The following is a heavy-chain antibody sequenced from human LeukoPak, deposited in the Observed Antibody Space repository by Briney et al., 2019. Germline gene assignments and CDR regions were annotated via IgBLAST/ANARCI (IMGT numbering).Heavy chain of an antibody. CDR2: ISWNSGSI. J-gene: IGHJ4*02. Sequence: GGSLRLSCAASGFTFSSYAMSWVRQAPGKGLEWVSGISWNSGSIGYADSVKGRFTISRDNAKNSLYLQMNSLRAEDTALYYCAKTRGSGWYYFDYWGQGTLVTVSS. V-gene: IGHV3-9*01. CDR3: AKTRGSGWYYFDY. D-gene: IGHD6-19*01. CDR1: GFTFSSYA.